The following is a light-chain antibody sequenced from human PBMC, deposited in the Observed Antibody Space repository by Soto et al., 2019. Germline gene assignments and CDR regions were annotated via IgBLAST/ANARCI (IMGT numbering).Light chain of an antibody. CDR1: SSDVGIYNL. CDR2: DGS. Sequence: QSALTQPASVSGSPGQSITISCTGTSSDVGIYNLVSWYQQHPGKAPKLMICDGSKRPSGISNRFSGSKSGNSASLTISGLQAEDEADYYCCSYAVSSTFGVFGGGTQLTVL. V-gene: IGLV2-23*03. J-gene: IGLJ7*01. CDR3: CSYAVSSTFGV.